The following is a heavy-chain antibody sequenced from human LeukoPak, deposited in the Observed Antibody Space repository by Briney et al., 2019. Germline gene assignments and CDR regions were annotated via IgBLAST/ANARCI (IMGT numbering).Heavy chain of an antibody. CDR1: GFTFYDYA. Sequence: GGSLRLSCAASGFTFYDYAMYWVRQAPGKGLEWVSGISWNSGGTGYADSVKGRFTISRDNAKNSLYLQMNSLRAEDTALYYCAKSRWGSEGAFDYWGQGTLVTVSS. V-gene: IGHV3-9*01. CDR3: AKSRWGSEGAFDY. J-gene: IGHJ4*02. CDR2: ISWNSGGT. D-gene: IGHD7-27*01.